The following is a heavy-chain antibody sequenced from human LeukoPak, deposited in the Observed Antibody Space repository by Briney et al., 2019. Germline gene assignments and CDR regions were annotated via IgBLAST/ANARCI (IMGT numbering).Heavy chain of an antibody. V-gene: IGHV4-39*02. J-gene: IGHJ4*02. D-gene: IGHD6-19*01. CDR2: IYYSGST. CDR3: ARENSSGWYVGLDY. CDR1: GGSISSSSSY. Sequence: SETLPLTCTVSGGSISSSSSYWGCIRQPPGKGLEWIGSIYYSGSTYYNPSLKSRSTISVDTSKNQFSLELSSVTAADTAVYYCARENSSGWYVGLDYWGQGTLVTVSS.